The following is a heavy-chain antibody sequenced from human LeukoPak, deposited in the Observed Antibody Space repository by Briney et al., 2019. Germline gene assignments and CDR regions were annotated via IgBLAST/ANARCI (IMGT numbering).Heavy chain of an antibody. CDR2: IYSGGST. J-gene: IGHJ4*02. CDR3: ARASWVSNADAVW. Sequence: GGSLRLSCAPSGFTVISTYMSWGRQAPGKGVERGSVIYSGGSTYYADSVKGRFTISRDNSKNTLYLQMNSLRAEDTAVYYCARASWVSNADAVWWGQGIQVTVSS. CDR1: GFTVISTY. D-gene: IGHD1-1*01. V-gene: IGHV3-66*01.